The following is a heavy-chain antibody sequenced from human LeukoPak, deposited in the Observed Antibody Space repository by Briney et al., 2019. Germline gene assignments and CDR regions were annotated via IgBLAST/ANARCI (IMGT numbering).Heavy chain of an antibody. D-gene: IGHD3-16*02. CDR3: ARDAAYYDYVWGSYRYTGPTQPGHSDP. V-gene: IGHV3-30-3*01. J-gene: IGHJ5*02. CDR2: ISYDGSNK. Sequence: PGGSLRLSCAASGFTFSSYAMHWVRQAPGKGLEWVAVISYDGSNKYYADSVKGRFTISRDNSKNTLYLQMNSLRAEDTAVYYCARDAAYYDYVWGSYRYTGPTQPGHSDPWGQGTLVTVSS. CDR1: GFTFSSYA.